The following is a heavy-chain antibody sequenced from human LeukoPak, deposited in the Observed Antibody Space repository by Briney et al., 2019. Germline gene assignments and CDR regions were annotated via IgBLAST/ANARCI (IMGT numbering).Heavy chain of an antibody. CDR1: GFTFSSYG. V-gene: IGHV3-7*01. J-gene: IGHJ2*01. Sequence: GRSLRLSCAASGFTFSSYGMHWVRQAPGKGLEWVANIKQDGSEKYYVDSVKGRFTISRDNAKNSLYLQMNSLRAEDTAVYYCARVPRIDYCSSTSCPRGWYFDLWGRGTLVTVSS. CDR2: IKQDGSEK. D-gene: IGHD2-2*01. CDR3: ARVPRIDYCSSTSCPRGWYFDL.